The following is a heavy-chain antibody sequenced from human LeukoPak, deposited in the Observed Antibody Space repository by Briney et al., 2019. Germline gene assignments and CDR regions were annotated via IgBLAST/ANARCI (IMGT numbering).Heavy chain of an antibody. D-gene: IGHD3-9*01. J-gene: IGHJ4*02. CDR2: INDDGDRT. V-gene: IGHV3-64*01. CDR1: EFTFSRYS. Sequence: GGSLRLSCAASEFTFSRYSMHWVRQAPGKGLEYVSAINDDGDRTYHANSVKGRFIISRDNSKNTLYLQMNSLRAEDTAVYYCARETANYDILTGYYMKYFDYWDQGTLVTVSS. CDR3: ARETANYDILTGYYMKYFDY.